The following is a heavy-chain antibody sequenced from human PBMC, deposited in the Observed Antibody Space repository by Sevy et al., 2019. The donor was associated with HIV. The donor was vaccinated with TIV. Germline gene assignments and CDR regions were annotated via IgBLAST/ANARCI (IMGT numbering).Heavy chain of an antibody. CDR3: ARGKSGYGYALNY. J-gene: IGHJ4*02. Sequence: GGSLRLSCAASGFTVNSNYMTWVRQAPAKGLEGVSVIHSDDTTYHADSVKDRFTMSRDNFKNTLYLHMSSLRAEDTAVYYCARGKSGYGYALNYWGQGTLVTVSS. V-gene: IGHV3-66*01. CDR2: IHSDDTT. CDR1: GFTVNSNY. D-gene: IGHD5-18*01.